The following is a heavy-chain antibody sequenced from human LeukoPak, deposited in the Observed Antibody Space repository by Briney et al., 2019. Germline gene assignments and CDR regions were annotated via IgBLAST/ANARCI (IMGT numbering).Heavy chain of an antibody. CDR1: GGSISSGGYY. D-gene: IGHD2-2*01. V-gene: IGHV4-31*03. CDR3: ARLEYCSSTSCHWGHDY. CDR2: IYYSGST. J-gene: IGHJ4*02. Sequence: PSETLSLTCTVSGGSISSGGYYWSWIRQHPGKGLEWIGYIYYSGSTYYNPSLKSRVTISVDRSKNQFSLKLSSVTAADTAVYYCARLEYCSSTSCHWGHDYWGQGTLVTVSS.